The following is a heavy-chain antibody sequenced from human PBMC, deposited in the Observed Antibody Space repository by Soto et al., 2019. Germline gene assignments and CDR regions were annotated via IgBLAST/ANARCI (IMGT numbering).Heavy chain of an antibody. CDR3: ARNGLRVVVAANFLIRKKYFQH. CDR2: MNPNSGNT. Sequence: ASVKVSCKASGYTFTSYDINWVRQATGQGLEWMGWMNPNSGNTGYAQKFQGRVTMTRNTSISTAYMELSSLRSEDTAVYYCARNGLRVVVAANFLIRKKYFQHWGQGTLVTVSS. V-gene: IGHV1-8*01. D-gene: IGHD2-15*01. J-gene: IGHJ1*01. CDR1: GYTFTSYD.